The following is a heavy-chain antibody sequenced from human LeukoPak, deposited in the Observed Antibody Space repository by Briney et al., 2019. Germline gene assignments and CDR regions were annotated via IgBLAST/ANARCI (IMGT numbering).Heavy chain of an antibody. CDR3: AREFYDSLTGYVNWSDP. J-gene: IGHJ5*02. V-gene: IGHV4-59*01. CDR1: GGSISSYY. CDR2: IYNSGST. D-gene: IGHD3-9*01. Sequence: SETLSLTCTVSGGSISSYYWSWIRQHPGKGLEWIGSIYNSGSTNYNPSLTSRVTISVDMSKSQCSLRLRSVTVANTAVYYSAREFYDSLTGYVNWSDPWGQGTLVTVSS.